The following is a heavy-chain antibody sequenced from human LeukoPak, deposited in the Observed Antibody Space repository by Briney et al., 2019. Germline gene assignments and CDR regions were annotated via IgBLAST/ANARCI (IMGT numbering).Heavy chain of an antibody. Sequence: SETLSLTCTVSGDSISDYYWSWIRQPPGKGLEWLAYIYHTGSTNNNSSLESRVTISVDTSKNQFSLKLRSVTAADTAVYYCARGRRGSPSDYVVWGQGTLVTVSS. V-gene: IGHV4-59*08. CDR1: GDSISDYY. J-gene: IGHJ4*02. D-gene: IGHD3-16*01. CDR3: ARGRRGSPSDYVV. CDR2: IYHTGST.